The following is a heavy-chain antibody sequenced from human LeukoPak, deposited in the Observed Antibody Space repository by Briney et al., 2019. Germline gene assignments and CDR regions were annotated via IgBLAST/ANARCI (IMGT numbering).Heavy chain of an antibody. CDR3: ARDAFSWAEVPRYYFDY. Sequence: GGSLRLSCVASGFMFSSYGMHWVRQAPGKGLEWVALISYDGSIKKYADSVKGRFTISRDNSKNTLYLQMNSLRAEDTAVYYCARDAFSWAEVPRYYFDYWGQGTLVTVSS. V-gene: IGHV3-30*03. D-gene: IGHD2-15*01. J-gene: IGHJ4*02. CDR1: GFMFSSYG. CDR2: ISYDGSIK.